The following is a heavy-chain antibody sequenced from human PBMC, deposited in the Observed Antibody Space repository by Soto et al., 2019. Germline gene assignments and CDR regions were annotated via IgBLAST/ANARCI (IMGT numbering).Heavy chain of an antibody. Sequence: SVKVSCKASGGTFSSYAISWVRQAPGQGLEWMGGIIPIFGTANYAQKFQGRVTITADESTSTAYMELSSLRSEDTAVYYCARDNGYSSGWYYHFDYWGQGTLVTVSS. CDR1: GGTFSSYA. D-gene: IGHD6-19*01. V-gene: IGHV1-69*13. CDR3: ARDNGYSSGWYYHFDY. CDR2: IIPIFGTA. J-gene: IGHJ4*02.